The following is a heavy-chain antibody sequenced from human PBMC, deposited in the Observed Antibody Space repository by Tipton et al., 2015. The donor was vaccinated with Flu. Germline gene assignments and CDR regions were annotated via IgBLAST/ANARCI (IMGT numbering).Heavy chain of an antibody. Sequence: QLVQSGAEVKKPGASVKVSCKASGYTFTSYGISWVRQAPGQGLEWMGWISAYNGNTNYAQKLQGRVTMTTDTSTSTAYMELRSLRSDDTAVYYCARDPYYDFWSGYYASYYYYGMDVWGQGTTVTVSS. D-gene: IGHD3-3*01. CDR3: ARDPYYDFWSGYYASYYYYGMDV. V-gene: IGHV1-18*01. CDR1: GYTFTSYG. CDR2: ISAYNGNT. J-gene: IGHJ6*02.